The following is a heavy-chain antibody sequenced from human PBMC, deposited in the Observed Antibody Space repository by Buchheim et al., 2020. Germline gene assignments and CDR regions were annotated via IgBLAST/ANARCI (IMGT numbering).Heavy chain of an antibody. J-gene: IGHJ4*02. V-gene: IGHV3-33*01. CDR1: GFTFSSYG. Sequence: QVQLVESGGGVVQPGRSLRFSCAASGFTFSSYGMHWVRQAPGKGLEWVAVIWYDGSNKYYADSVKGRFTISRDNSKNQLYQQMNSLRAEDTAVYYCARAGYCSGGSCYPFDYWGQGTL. CDR2: IWYDGSNK. CDR3: ARAGYCSGGSCYPFDY. D-gene: IGHD2-15*01.